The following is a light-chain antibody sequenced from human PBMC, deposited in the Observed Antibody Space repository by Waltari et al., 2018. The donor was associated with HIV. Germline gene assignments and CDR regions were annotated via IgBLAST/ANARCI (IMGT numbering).Light chain of an antibody. J-gene: IGLJ2*01. CDR1: HIGSKG. CDR3: QVWDSSTDLRV. V-gene: IGLV3-21*02. CDR2: DDS. Sequence: SYVLTQPPSVSVAPGQTARITCGGDHIGSKGVHWYQKKPSQAPVLVVYDDSDRPSGIPERFSGSSSWNTATLTISRVEVGDEADFYCQVWDSSTDLRVFGGGTKLTVL.